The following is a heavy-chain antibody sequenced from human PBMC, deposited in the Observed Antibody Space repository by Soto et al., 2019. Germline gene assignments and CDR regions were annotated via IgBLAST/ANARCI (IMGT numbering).Heavy chain of an antibody. CDR1: GFTFSTYW. J-gene: IGHJ4*02. CDR2: IRPDGSGA. Sequence: VQLVESGGGLVQPGGSLRLSCAAPGFTFSTYWMHWVRQAPGKGLVWVARIRPDGSGATYADSVKGRFTISRDNAKDTLYLQMNSLRAEDTAVYYCVRDRSLGLRDYWGQGTVVTVSS. CDR3: VRDRSLGLRDY. V-gene: IGHV3-74*01.